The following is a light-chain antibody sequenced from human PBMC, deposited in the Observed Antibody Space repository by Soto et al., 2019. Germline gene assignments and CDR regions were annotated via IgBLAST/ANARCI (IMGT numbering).Light chain of an antibody. V-gene: IGKV1-39*01. J-gene: IGKJ3*01. Sequence: DIQMTQSPSSLSASVGDRVTITCRASQSITMSLNWYQQKPGKAPKLLIYAASSLQSGVPSRFSADGSGTDFTLIIGSLQPEDFATYYCQQTSSTPPFTFGPGTKVDIK. CDR1: QSITMS. CDR3: QQTSSTPPFT. CDR2: AAS.